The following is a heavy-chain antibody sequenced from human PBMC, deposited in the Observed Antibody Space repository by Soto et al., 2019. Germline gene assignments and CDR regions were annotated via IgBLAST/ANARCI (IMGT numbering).Heavy chain of an antibody. Sequence: GGSLRLSCAASGFTFSSYSMNWVRQAPGKGLEWVSSISSSSSYIYYADSMKGRFTISRDNTKNSLNLQMKSLRAEDTAVYYCAREASYAYGMDVWGQGTTVTVSS. V-gene: IGHV3-21*01. CDR1: GFTFSSYS. J-gene: IGHJ6*02. CDR3: AREASYAYGMDV. D-gene: IGHD3-16*01. CDR2: ISSSSSYI.